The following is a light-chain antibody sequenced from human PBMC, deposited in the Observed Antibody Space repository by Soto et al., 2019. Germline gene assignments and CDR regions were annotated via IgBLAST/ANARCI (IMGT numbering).Light chain of an antibody. Sequence: DILTTHSPSSLSASVGHRVTITCRTSQPISDYLNWYQQKPGTAPSLLIYTASNLQTGVPSRFSGSGSGTHFTLTISSLQPEDFATYYCQQSYNTPRTFGQGTKVDIK. V-gene: IGKV1-39*01. CDR2: TAS. CDR1: QPISDY. J-gene: IGKJ1*01. CDR3: QQSYNTPRT.